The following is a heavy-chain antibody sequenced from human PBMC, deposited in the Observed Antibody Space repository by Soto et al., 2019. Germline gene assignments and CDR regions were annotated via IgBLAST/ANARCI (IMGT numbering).Heavy chain of an antibody. Sequence: QITLKESGPTLVKPTQTLTLTCTFSGFSLSTSAVGVGWIRQPPGKALEWLAFIYWDDDKRYSPSLKSSLTITKDTSKNQVVLAMTNMDPVATATYYCAHLVVAGLTCYFDYWGQGTLVTVSS. V-gene: IGHV2-5*02. CDR3: AHLVVAGLTCYFDY. CDR2: IYWDDDK. D-gene: IGHD2-15*01. J-gene: IGHJ4*02. CDR1: GFSLSTSAVG.